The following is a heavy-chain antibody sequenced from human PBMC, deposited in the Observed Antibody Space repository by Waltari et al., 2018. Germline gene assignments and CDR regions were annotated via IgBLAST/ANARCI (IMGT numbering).Heavy chain of an antibody. CDR3: VRRDDYGDDPFWT. CDR2: IRRSGSTS. J-gene: IGHJ5*02. CDR1: GFIFSNYE. V-gene: IGHV3-48*03. D-gene: IGHD4-17*01. Sequence: EEHLVESGGGLVQPGGSLRLSCAASGFIFSNYEMNWIRQAPGKGREWVSYIRRSGSTSYYADSAKGRFTISRDNAKNSLYLQMNSLRAEDTAVYYCVRRDDYGDDPFWTWGQGTLVTVSS.